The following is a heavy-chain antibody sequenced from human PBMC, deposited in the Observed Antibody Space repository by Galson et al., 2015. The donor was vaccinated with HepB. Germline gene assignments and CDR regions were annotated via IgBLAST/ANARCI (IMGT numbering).Heavy chain of an antibody. Sequence: SLRLSCAASGFTFNNCAMNWLRQAPGKGLEWLSVISDGGTDTAYADSVKGRFAISRDNTKDTVFLQMTSLSDEDTAVHFCGKDKDADTAMVIEHWGQGALVSVSS. J-gene: IGHJ1*01. D-gene: IGHD5-18*01. CDR2: ISDGGTDT. CDR1: GFTFNNCA. V-gene: IGHV3-23*01. CDR3: GKDKDADTAMVIEH.